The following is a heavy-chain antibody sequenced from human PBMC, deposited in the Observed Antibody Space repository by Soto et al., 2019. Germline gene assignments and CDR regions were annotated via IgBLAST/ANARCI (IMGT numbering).Heavy chain of an antibody. CDR1: GFTFSSYA. D-gene: IGHD3-22*01. Sequence: QVQLVESGGGVVQPGRSLRLSCAASGFTFSSYAMYWVRQAPGKGLEWVAVISYDASNKYHADSVKGRFTISRDNSKNTLYLQMSSLRAEDTAVYYCARDRSGDYQAPDYWGQGTLVTVSS. V-gene: IGHV3-30-3*01. J-gene: IGHJ4*02. CDR3: ARDRSGDYQAPDY. CDR2: ISYDASNK.